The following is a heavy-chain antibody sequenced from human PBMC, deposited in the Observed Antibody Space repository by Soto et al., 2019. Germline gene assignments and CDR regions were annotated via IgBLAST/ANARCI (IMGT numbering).Heavy chain of an antibody. J-gene: IGHJ3*02. V-gene: IGHV5-10-1*01. D-gene: IGHD2-2*03. CDR3: ARHGVDFVVVPAAADAFDI. CDR2: IDPSDSYT. CDR1: GYTFXSYY. Sequence: KVSCKASGYTFXSYYMHWVRQAPGQGLEWMGRIDPSDSYTNYSPSFQGHVTISADKSISTAYLQWSSLKASDTAMYYCARHGVDFVVVPAAADAFDIWGQGTMVTVSS.